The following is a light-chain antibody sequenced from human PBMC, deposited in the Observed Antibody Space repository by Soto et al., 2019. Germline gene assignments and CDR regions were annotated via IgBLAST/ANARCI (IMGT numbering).Light chain of an antibody. CDR1: SSNIGDYDY. Sequence: QSALTQPASVSGSPGQSITISCSETSSNIGDYDYVSWYQQHPGKAPKLMIYEVSNRPSGISNRFSGSKSGNTASLIISGLQPEDEADYYCSSYTRSSSLVFGGGTKLTVL. CDR3: SSYTRSSSLV. J-gene: IGLJ2*01. CDR2: EVS. V-gene: IGLV2-14*01.